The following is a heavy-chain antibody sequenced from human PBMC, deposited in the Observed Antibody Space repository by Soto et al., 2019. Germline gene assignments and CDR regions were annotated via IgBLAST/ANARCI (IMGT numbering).Heavy chain of an antibody. Sequence: QLQLQESGPGLVKPSETLSLTCTVSGGSISSSSYYWGWIRQPPGKGLEWIGSIYYSGSTYYNPSLKSRVTLSVDTSKNQSSLKLSSVTAADTAVYYCARHTPAISISDHWGQGTLVTVSS. CDR1: GGSISSSSYY. J-gene: IGHJ4*02. D-gene: IGHD2-15*01. CDR2: IYYSGST. V-gene: IGHV4-39*01. CDR3: ARHTPAISISDH.